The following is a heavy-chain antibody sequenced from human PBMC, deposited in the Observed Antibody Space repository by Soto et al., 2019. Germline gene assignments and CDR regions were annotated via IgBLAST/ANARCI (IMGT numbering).Heavy chain of an antibody. CDR1: GGTFSSYA. CDR2: IIPIFGTA. CDR3: AKDLSVIAAAGMDWFDP. D-gene: IGHD6-13*01. J-gene: IGHJ5*02. V-gene: IGHV1-69*13. Sequence: SVKVSCKASGGTFSSYAISWVRQAPGQGLEWMGGIIPIFGTANYAQKFQGRVTITADESTSTAYMELNSLRAEDTAVYYCAKDLSVIAAAGMDWFDPWGQGTLVTVS.